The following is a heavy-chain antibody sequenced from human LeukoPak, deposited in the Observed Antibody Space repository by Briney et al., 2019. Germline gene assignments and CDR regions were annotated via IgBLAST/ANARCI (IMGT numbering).Heavy chain of an antibody. J-gene: IGHJ5*02. Sequence: PSETLSLTCTVSGGSLSSGSSYWSWIRQPAGKGLEWIGRIYTSGSTNSNPSLKSRVTISVDTSKNQFSLKLSSVTAADTAVYYCARDCDYDFSWFDPWGQGTLVTVSS. CDR3: ARDCDYDFSWFDP. CDR2: IYTSGST. V-gene: IGHV4-61*02. D-gene: IGHD3-3*01. CDR1: GGSLSSGSSY.